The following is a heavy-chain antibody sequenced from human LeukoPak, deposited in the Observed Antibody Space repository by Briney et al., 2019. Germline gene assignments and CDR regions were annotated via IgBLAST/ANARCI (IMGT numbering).Heavy chain of an antibody. CDR3: AKENLDSSGYYVN. J-gene: IGHJ4*02. Sequence: PGGSLRLSCAASGFTFSDYYMSWIRQAPGKGLEWVSYISSSGSTIYYADSVKGRFTISRDNAKNSLYLQMNSLRAEDTAVYYCAKENLDSSGYYVNWGQGTLVTVSS. V-gene: IGHV3-11*01. CDR1: GFTFSDYY. D-gene: IGHD3-22*01. CDR2: ISSSGSTI.